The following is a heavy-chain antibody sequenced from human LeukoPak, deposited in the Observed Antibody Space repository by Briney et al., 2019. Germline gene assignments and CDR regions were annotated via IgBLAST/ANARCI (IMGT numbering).Heavy chain of an antibody. J-gene: IGHJ6*03. V-gene: IGHV3-53*01. CDR1: GFTVSSNY. Sequence: GGSLRLSCAASGFTVSSNYMSWVRQAPGKGLEWVSVIYSGGSTYYADSVKGRFTISRDNSKNTLYLQMNSLRVEDTAVYYCARHGSITMVRGRLRYYYMDVWGKGTTVTISS. D-gene: IGHD3-10*01. CDR2: IYSGGST. CDR3: ARHGSITMVRGRLRYYYMDV.